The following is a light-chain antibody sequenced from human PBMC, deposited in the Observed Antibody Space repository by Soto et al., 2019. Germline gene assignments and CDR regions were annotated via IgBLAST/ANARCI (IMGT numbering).Light chain of an antibody. J-gene: IGLJ1*01. CDR3: SSYAGNYTYV. Sequence: QSALTQPRSVSGSPGQSVTISCTGTNTDVGGYSYVSWYQQHQGKAPKLMIYAVSKWPSGVPDRFSGSKSGNTASLTISGLQDDDEADYYCSSYAGNYTYVFGTGTKLTVL. V-gene: IGLV2-11*01. CDR1: NTDVGGYSY. CDR2: AVS.